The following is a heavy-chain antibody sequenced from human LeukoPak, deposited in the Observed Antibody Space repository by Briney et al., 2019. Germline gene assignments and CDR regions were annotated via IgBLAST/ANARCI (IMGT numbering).Heavy chain of an antibody. J-gene: IGHJ3*02. CDR3: AREMAGTTSEHKRIDAFDI. CDR1: GFTFSSYW. V-gene: IGHV3-7*01. CDR2: IKQDGSEK. Sequence: GGSLRLSCAASGFTFSSYWMSWVRQAPGKGLEWVANIKQDGSEKYYVDSVKGRFTISRDNAKNSLYLQMNSLRAEDTAVYYCAREMAGTTSEHKRIDAFDIWGQGTMVPVSS. D-gene: IGHD1-1*01.